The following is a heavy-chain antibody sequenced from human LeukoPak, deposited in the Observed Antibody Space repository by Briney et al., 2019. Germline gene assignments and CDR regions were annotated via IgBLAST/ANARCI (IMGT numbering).Heavy chain of an antibody. D-gene: IGHD3-16*02. V-gene: IGHV4-34*01. J-gene: IGHJ3*02. Sequence: SETLSLTCAVYGGSFSGYYWSWIRQPPGKGLEWIGEINHSGSTNYNPSLKSRVTISVDTSKNQFSLKLSSVTAADTAVYYCARELAITFGGVIVMSGAFDIWRQGTMVTVSS. CDR3: ARELAITFGGVIVMSGAFDI. CDR2: INHSGST. CDR1: GGSFSGYY.